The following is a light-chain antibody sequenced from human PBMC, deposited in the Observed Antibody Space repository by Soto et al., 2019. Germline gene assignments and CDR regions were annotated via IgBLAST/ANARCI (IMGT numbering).Light chain of an antibody. Sequence: IQMTQSPSTLSASVGGRVTMSCLASHNIERWMAWYQQKPVKAPSLLIFDASTLHSGVPSRFSGSGSGTEFTLTISSLQPDDFATYYCQHYNSYSEAFGQGTKVDIK. CDR1: HNIERW. V-gene: IGKV1-5*01. CDR2: DAS. J-gene: IGKJ1*01. CDR3: QHYNSYSEA.